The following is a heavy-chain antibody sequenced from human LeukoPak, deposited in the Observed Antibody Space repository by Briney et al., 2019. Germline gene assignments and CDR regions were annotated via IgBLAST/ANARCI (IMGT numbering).Heavy chain of an antibody. J-gene: IGHJ4*02. CDR2: ISGNGAHP. CDR3: ARESRWEQYYFDY. CDR1: EFTLSSYA. Sequence: GGSLRLSCAASEFTLSSYAMSWVRQAPGKGLEWVSSISGNGAHPYYADSVKGRFTISRDNSKNTLYLQMNSLRAEDTAVYYCARESRWEQYYFDYWGQGTLVTVSS. V-gene: IGHV3-23*01. D-gene: IGHD4-23*01.